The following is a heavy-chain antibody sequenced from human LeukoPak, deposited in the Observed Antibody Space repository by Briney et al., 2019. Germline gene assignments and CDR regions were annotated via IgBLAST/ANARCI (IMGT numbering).Heavy chain of an antibody. Sequence: GESLKISCKGSGYTFTNYWIGWVRKTPGKGLEWMGIIYPGNSDTRYSPSFQGQVTISADKSTSTAYLQWRSLEASDTAMYYCARLLEPYSSSSSFDYWGQGTLVTVSS. J-gene: IGHJ4*02. CDR1: GYTFTNYW. CDR3: ARLLEPYSSSSSFDY. D-gene: IGHD6-6*01. V-gene: IGHV5-51*01. CDR2: IYPGNSDT.